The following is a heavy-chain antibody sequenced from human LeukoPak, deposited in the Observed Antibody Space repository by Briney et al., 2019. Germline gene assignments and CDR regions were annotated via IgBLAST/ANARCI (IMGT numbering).Heavy chain of an antibody. D-gene: IGHD4-17*01. CDR2: IKQDGSEK. J-gene: IGHJ4*02. CDR1: GFTFSSYW. CDR3: ARVDDYGDYPYYFDY. Sequence: GGSLRLSCAASGFTFSSYWMGWVRQAPGKGLEWVANIKQDGSEKYYVDSVKGRFTISRDNAKNSLYLQMNSLRAEDTAVYYCARVDDYGDYPYYFDYWGQGTLVTVSS. V-gene: IGHV3-7*01.